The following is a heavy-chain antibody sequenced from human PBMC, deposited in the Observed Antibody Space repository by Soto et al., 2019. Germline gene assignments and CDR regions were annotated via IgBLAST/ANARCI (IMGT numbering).Heavy chain of an antibody. CDR3: AREYVDTAMGTQSYYYYYYMDV. CDR2: IYYSGST. D-gene: IGHD5-18*01. Sequence: SETLSLTCTVSGGCISSYYWSWIRQPPGKGLEWIGYIYYSGSTNYNPSLKSRVTISVDTSKNQFSLKLSSVTAADTAVYYCAREYVDTAMGTQSYYYYYYMDVWGKGTTVTVSS. J-gene: IGHJ6*03. CDR1: GGCISSYY. V-gene: IGHV4-59*01.